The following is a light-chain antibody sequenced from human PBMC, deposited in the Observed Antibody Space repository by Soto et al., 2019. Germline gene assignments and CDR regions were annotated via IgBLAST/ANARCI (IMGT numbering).Light chain of an antibody. CDR1: QTVSITY. V-gene: IGKV3-20*01. CDR3: QQHGSSPLIS. J-gene: IGKJ5*01. Sequence: VLTQSPGTLSLSPGESATLSCRASQTVSITYLTWYQQKPGQAPRLLIFGASKRATGIPDRFGGSGSGRDFTLTISGLEPEDFAVYYCQQHGSSPLISFGQGTRLEIK. CDR2: GAS.